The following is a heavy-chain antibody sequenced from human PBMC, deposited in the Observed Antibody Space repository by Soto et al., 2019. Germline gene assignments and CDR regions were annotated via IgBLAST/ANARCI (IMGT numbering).Heavy chain of an antibody. V-gene: IGHV4-59*01. CDR3: AREGYDGSGSPYPAY. Sequence: PSETLSLTCTVSGGPMSEYFWSWIRQSPGKGLEWIGYVYYLGSTDYNPSLKSRVMISVDTSKRQFSLKLSSVTVADTAVYYCAREGYDGSGSPYPAYWGPGIQVTVSS. J-gene: IGHJ4*02. CDR1: GGPMSEYF. CDR2: VYYLGST. D-gene: IGHD3-10*01.